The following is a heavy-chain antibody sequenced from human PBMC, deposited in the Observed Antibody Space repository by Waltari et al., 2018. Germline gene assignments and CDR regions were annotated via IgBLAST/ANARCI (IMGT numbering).Heavy chain of an antibody. J-gene: IGHJ4*02. CDR3: LNLAYCNPSTCYPRPG. CDR2: LTHRGST. Sequence: QVKLKQWGAGLLKPSETLSLTCSVDGGSFTSYYWSWIRQHPGKGLEWIGELTHRGSTPYTPSFTGPVTMSVDKSMSQFSLKRTSVTAADTAVYYCLNLAYCNPSTCYPRPGWGPGNLVVVSS. D-gene: IGHD2-2*01. CDR1: GGSFTSYY. V-gene: IGHV4-34*01.